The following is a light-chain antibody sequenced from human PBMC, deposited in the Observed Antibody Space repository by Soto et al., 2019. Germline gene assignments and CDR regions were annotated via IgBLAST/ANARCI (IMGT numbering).Light chain of an antibody. Sequence: EIVLTQCPGTVSLSLGERATLSCRASQSVSSNYLAWYQQKPGQAPRLLIYATSSRATGIPDRFSGSGSGTDFTLTISRLEPEDFAVYYCQQYGNSPRYSFGQGTKLEIK. CDR2: ATS. CDR3: QQYGNSPRYS. J-gene: IGKJ2*03. V-gene: IGKV3-20*01. CDR1: QSVSSNY.